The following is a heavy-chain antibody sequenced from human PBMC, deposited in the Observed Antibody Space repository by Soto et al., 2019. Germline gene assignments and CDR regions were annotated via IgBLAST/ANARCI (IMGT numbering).Heavy chain of an antibody. D-gene: IGHD2-2*01. J-gene: IGHJ4*02. V-gene: IGHV3-23*01. CDR2: ISGSGGST. CDR1: GFTFSSYA. CDR3: AKVRRRYQLLAPMFDY. Sequence: GGSLRLSCAASGFTFSSYAMSWVRQAPGKGLEWVSAISGSGGSTYYADSVKGRFTISRDNSKNTLYLQMNSLRAEDTAVYYCAKVRRRYQLLAPMFDYWGQGTLVTVSS.